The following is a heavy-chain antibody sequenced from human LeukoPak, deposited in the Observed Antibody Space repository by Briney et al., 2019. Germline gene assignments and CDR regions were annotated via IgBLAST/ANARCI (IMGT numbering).Heavy chain of an antibody. Sequence: PSETLSLTCTVSGGSISSGDYYWSWIRQPPGKGLEWIGYIYYSGSTYYNPSLKSRVTISVDTSKNQFSLKLSSVTAADTAVYYCARELIWEGSSWYEVHLDYWGQGTLVTVSS. CDR1: GGSISSGDYY. V-gene: IGHV4-30-4*08. J-gene: IGHJ4*02. D-gene: IGHD6-13*01. CDR2: IYYSGST. CDR3: ARELIWEGSSWYEVHLDY.